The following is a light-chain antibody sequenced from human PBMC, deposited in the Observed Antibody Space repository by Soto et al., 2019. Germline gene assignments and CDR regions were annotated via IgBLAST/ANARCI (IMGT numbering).Light chain of an antibody. CDR1: SGHSSYA. Sequence: QSALTQSPSASASLGASVKLTCTLSSGHSSYAIAWHQQQPEKGPRYLMKLNSDGSHSKGDGIPDRFSGSSSGAERYLTISSLQSEDEADYYCQTWGTGPLVFGGGTKVTVL. CDR3: QTWGTGPLV. CDR2: LNSDGSH. V-gene: IGLV4-69*01. J-gene: IGLJ2*01.